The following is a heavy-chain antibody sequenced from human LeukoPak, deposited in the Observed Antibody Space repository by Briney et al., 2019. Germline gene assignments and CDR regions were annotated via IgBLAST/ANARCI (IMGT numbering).Heavy chain of an antibody. CDR3: ARMVYYGSGSYYSWFDP. CDR2: IDWDDDK. D-gene: IGHD3-10*01. CDR1: GFSLSTSGMC. J-gene: IGHJ5*02. V-gene: IGHV2-70*01. Sequence: SGPALVKPTQTLTLTCTFSGFSLSTSGMCVSWIRQPPGKALEWLALIDWDDDKYYSTSPKTRLTISKDTSKNQVVLTMTNMDPVDTATYYCARMVYYGSGSYYSWFDPWGQGTLVTVSS.